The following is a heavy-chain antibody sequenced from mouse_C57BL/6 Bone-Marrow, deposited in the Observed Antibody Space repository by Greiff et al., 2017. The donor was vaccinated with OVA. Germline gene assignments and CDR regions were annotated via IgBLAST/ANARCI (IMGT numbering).Heavy chain of an antibody. CDR3: ATRASLLLRCY. D-gene: IGHD1-1*01. J-gene: IGHJ4*01. CDR1: GFNIKDDY. CDR2: IGPENGDT. Sequence: EVQLQQSGAELVRPGASVKLSCTASGFNIKDDYMHWVNQRPEQGLEWIGRIGPENGDTDYAYKFQGQATITRNTSSNKVYLHISSLTSEDTAVYYCATRASLLLRCYWGQGTAVTVSS. V-gene: IGHV14-4*01.